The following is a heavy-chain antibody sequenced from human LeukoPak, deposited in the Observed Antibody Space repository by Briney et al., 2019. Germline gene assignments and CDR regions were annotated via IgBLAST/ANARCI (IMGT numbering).Heavy chain of an antibody. CDR3: AREPPPPEGYSITHFDY. Sequence: GASVKVSCKASGYTFTDYYLHWVRQAPGQGLEWMGIINPSGGSTSYAQKFQGRVTMTRDTSTSTVYMELSSLRSEDTAVYYCAREPPPPEGYSITHFDYWGQGTLVTVSS. CDR2: INPSGGST. V-gene: IGHV1-46*01. D-gene: IGHD3-22*01. J-gene: IGHJ4*02. CDR1: GYTFTDYY.